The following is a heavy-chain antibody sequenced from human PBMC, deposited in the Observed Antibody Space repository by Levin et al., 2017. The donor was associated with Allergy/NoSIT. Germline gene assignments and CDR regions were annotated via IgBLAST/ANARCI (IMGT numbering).Heavy chain of an antibody. J-gene: IGHJ4*02. CDR3: ATDRCSGGACSPDY. Sequence: GGSLRLSCAASGFTFRSYGMHWVRQAPGKGLEWVTSISYGGSSDYYADSVKGRFSISRDNSENTLYLQMSSLRPEDTAVYYCATDRCSGGACSPDYWGQGTLVTVSS. CDR1: GFTFRSYG. V-gene: IGHV3-30*03. CDR2: ISYGGSSD. D-gene: IGHD2-15*01.